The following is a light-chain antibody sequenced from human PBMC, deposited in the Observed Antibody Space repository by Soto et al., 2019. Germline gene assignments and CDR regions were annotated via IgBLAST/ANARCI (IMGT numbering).Light chain of an antibody. CDR1: QSVYSDY. CDR2: GAS. Sequence: DIELTQSPGTLSLSPGERATLSCMASQSVYSDYLAWYQHKPGQAPRLLISGASNRAVGIPDRFSGSGSGTDFTLTISRLEPEDFAMYYCQQYGSSPYTFGQGTKLEIK. J-gene: IGKJ2*01. V-gene: IGKV3-20*01. CDR3: QQYGSSPYT.